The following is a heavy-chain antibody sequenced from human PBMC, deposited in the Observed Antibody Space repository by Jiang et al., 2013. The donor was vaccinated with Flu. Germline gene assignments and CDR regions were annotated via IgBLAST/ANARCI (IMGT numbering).Heavy chain of an antibody. V-gene: IGHV1-3*01. CDR3: ARASNYDFWSGYYLDY. CDR1: GYTFTSYA. J-gene: IGHJ4*02. CDR2: INAGNGNT. D-gene: IGHD3-3*01. Sequence: GASVKGFPAKASGYTFTSYAMHWVRQAPGQRLEWMGWINAGNGNTKYSQKFQGRVTITRDTSASTAYMELSSLRSEDTAVYYCARASNYDFWSGYYLDYWGQGTLVTVSS.